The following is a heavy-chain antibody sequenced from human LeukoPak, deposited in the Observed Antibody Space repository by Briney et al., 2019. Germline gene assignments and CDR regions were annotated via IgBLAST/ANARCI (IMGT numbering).Heavy chain of an antibody. CDR2: ISSSSSTI. V-gene: IGHV3-48*01. J-gene: IGHJ4*02. D-gene: IGHD2-15*01. CDR1: GFTFSSYS. CDR3: AKDKCSGGSCYSPADY. Sequence: GGSLRLSCAASGFTFSSYSMNWVRQAPGKGLEWVSYISSSSSTIYYADSVRGRFTISRDNSKNTLYLQMNSLRAEDTAVYYCAKDKCSGGSCYSPADYWGQGTLVTVSS.